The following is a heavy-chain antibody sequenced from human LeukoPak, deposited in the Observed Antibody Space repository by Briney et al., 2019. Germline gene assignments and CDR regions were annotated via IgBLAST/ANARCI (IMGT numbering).Heavy chain of an antibody. J-gene: IGHJ5*02. CDR1: GGSISYYY. V-gene: IGHV4-59*01. CDR2: TLYSGST. D-gene: IGHD3-3*01. Sequence: SETLSLTCTVSGGSISYYYSNWIRQPPGKGLEWIGHTLYSGSTNYNPSLKSRVTISVDTSKNQFSLRLSSVTAADTAVYYCARSADFGVIINWLDPWGPGTLVTVSS. CDR3: ARSADFGVIINWLDP.